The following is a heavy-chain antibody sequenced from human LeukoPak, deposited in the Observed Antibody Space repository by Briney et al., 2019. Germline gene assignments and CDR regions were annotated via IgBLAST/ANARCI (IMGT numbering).Heavy chain of an antibody. Sequence: SETLSLTCTVSGCSISSYYWSWIRQPPGKGMEWIGYIYYSGSTYYNPSLKSRVTISLDTSKNQFSLKLSSVTAADTAVYYCASGGVATIKTPRYYYGMDVWGQGTTVTVSS. CDR1: GCSISSYY. J-gene: IGHJ6*02. CDR2: IYYSGST. V-gene: IGHV4-59*06. D-gene: IGHD5-24*01. CDR3: ASGGVATIKTPRYYYGMDV.